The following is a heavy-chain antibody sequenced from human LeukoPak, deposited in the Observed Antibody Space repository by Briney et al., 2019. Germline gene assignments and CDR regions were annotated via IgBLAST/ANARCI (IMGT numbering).Heavy chain of an antibody. J-gene: IGHJ6*02. V-gene: IGHV3-7*03. CDR3: AKDRDIILTGHGMDV. Sequence: GGSLRLSCAASGFTFSDYYMSWIRQAPGKGLEWVANINQDGSDKYYVDSVKGRFTISRDNAKNSLYLQMNNLRAEDTAVYYCAKDRDIILTGHGMDVWGQGTTVTVSS. CDR1: GFTFSDYY. D-gene: IGHD3-9*01. CDR2: INQDGSDK.